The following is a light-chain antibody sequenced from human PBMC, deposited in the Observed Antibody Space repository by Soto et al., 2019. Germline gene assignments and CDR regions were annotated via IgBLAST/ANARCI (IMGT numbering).Light chain of an antibody. V-gene: IGKV3-20*01. J-gene: IGKJ2*01. CDR2: GVS. CDR3: QQYGRSPPFT. Sequence: EIVLTQSPGTLSLSPGERATLSCRASQSVSSSYLAWYQQKPGQAPRLLIYGVSARATGIPDRFSGSGTGTDFTLSISRLEPEDFAVYYCQQYGRSPPFTFGQGTKLEIK. CDR1: QSVSSSY.